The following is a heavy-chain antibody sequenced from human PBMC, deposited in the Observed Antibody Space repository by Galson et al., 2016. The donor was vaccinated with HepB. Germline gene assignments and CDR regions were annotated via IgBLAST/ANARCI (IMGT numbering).Heavy chain of an antibody. CDR3: ARAARKKYNFWNGFYYYDY. J-gene: IGHJ4*02. CDR2: ISTYIGGT. D-gene: IGHD3-3*01. V-gene: IGHV1-18*01. CDR1: GYTFTTYG. Sequence: SVKVSCKASGYTFTTYGLSWVRQAPGQGLEWMGWISTYIGGTNYAQKFQGRVTMTTDTSTSTAYMELRSLRSDDTAVYYCARAARKKYNFWNGFYYYDYWGQGTLVTVSS.